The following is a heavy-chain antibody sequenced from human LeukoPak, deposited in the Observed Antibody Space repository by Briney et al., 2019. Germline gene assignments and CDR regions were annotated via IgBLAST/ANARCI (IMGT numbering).Heavy chain of an antibody. CDR1: GGSISSSNW. CDR3: ARLYSSGWYSDY. V-gene: IGHV4-4*02. D-gene: IGHD6-19*01. J-gene: IGHJ4*02. Sequence: SETLSLPCAVSGGSISSSNWWSWVRQSPGKGLEWIGEIYHSGSANYSPSLKSRVIISVDKSNNQFSLKLTSVTAADTAVYYCARLYSSGWYSDYWGQGTLVTVSS. CDR2: IYHSGSA.